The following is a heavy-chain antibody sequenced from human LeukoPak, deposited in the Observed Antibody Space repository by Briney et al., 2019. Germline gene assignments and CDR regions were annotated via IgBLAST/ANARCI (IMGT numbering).Heavy chain of an antibody. V-gene: IGHV4-39*01. CDR3: ARATLYGDYVLPFDY. Sequence: PSETLSLTCTVSGGSLSSSSYYWGWIRQPPGRGLEWIGSIYYSGSTYYNPSLKSRVTISVDTSKNQFSLKLSSVTAADTAVYYCARATLYGDYVLPFDYWGQGTLVTVSS. CDR1: GGSLSSSSYY. D-gene: IGHD4-17*01. CDR2: IYYSGST. J-gene: IGHJ4*02.